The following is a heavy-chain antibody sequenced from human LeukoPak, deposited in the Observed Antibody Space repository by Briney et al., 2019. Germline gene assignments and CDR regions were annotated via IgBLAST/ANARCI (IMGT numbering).Heavy chain of an antibody. V-gene: IGHV1-2*02. CDR3: ARESSALGAFDI. D-gene: IGHD6-13*01. Sequence: ASVRVSCKASGYTFTGYYMHWVRQAPGQGLEWMGWINPNSGGTNYAQKLQGRVTMTTDTSTSTAYMELRSLRSDDTAVYYCARESSALGAFDIWGQGTMVTVSS. CDR2: INPNSGGT. CDR1: GYTFTGYY. J-gene: IGHJ3*02.